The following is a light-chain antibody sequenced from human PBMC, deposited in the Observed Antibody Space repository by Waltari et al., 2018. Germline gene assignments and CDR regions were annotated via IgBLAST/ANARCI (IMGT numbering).Light chain of an antibody. CDR1: QSISSY. CDR2: AAS. Sequence: DIQMTQSPSSLSASVEDRVPITCRASQSISSYLNWYQQKPGKAPKLLIYAASSLQSRVPSRFSGSGSGTDFTLTISSLQPEDFATYYCQQSYSTLYTFGQGTKLEIK. CDR3: QQSYSTLYT. V-gene: IGKV1-39*01. J-gene: IGKJ2*01.